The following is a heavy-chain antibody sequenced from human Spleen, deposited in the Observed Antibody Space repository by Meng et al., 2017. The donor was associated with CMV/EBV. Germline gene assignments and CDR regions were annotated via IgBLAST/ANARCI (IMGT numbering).Heavy chain of an antibody. CDR1: GFSFSDYY. V-gene: IGHV3-11*01. J-gene: IGHJ6*02. CDR3: ATHQRGRHQQTIFNHYYGLDV. Sequence: GESLKISCAASGFSFSDYYMSWIRQAPGKGLEWVSFISGSGSNIKYADSVKGRFTMSRDNAKKSLYLQTNSLRAQETAVYYWATHQRGRHQQTIFNHYYGLDVWGQGTTVTVSS. D-gene: IGHD3-3*01. CDR2: ISGSGSNI.